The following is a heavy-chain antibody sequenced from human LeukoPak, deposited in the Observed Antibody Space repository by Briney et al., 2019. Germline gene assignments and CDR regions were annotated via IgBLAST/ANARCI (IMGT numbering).Heavy chain of an antibody. CDR2: ISAYNVNT. V-gene: IGHV1-18*01. CDR1: GYTFTSYG. CDR3: ARTHYDYVWGSYRFDY. J-gene: IGHJ4*02. Sequence: ASVKVSCKASGYTFTSYGISWVRQAPGQGLEWMGWISAYNVNTNYAQKLQGRVTMTTDTTTSTGSMELRSLRSDDTAVYYCARTHYDYVWGSYRFDYWGQGTLVTVSS. D-gene: IGHD3-16*02.